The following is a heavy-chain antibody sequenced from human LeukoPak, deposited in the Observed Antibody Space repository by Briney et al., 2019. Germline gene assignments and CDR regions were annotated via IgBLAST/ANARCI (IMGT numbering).Heavy chain of an antibody. V-gene: IGHV3-21*01. J-gene: IGHJ6*03. CDR2: ISSSSSYI. CDR3: AREEVGGYDFWSGYEYYYHYYMDV. D-gene: IGHD3-3*01. CDR1: GFTFSSYS. Sequence: GGSLRLSCAASGFTFSSYSMNWVRQAPGKGLEWVSSISSSSSYIYYADSVKGRFTISRDNAKNSLYLQMNSLRAEDTAVYYCAREEVGGYDFWSGYEYYYHYYMDVWGRGTTVTVSS.